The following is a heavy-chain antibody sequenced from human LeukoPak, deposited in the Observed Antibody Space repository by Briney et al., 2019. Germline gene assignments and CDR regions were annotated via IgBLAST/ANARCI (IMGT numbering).Heavy chain of an antibody. CDR2: IWYDGSNK. V-gene: IGHV3-33*08. D-gene: IGHD5-18*01. Sequence: GGSLRLSCAASGFPFSTFWMTWVRQAPGKGLEWVAVIWYDGSNKYYTDSVKGRFTISRDNSNNTLYLQTNSLRVEDTAVYYCARGHVRGYSYGFGYWGQGSLVTVSS. CDR3: ARGHVRGYSYGFGY. J-gene: IGHJ4*02. CDR1: GFPFSTFW.